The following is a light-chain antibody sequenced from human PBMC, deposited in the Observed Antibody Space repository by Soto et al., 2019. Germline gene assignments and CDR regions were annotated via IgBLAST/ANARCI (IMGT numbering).Light chain of an antibody. J-gene: IGKJ2*01. CDR3: QQSYSTPYT. CDR1: QSISSY. V-gene: IGKV1-39*01. Sequence: DIQMTQSPSSLSTSVGDRVTITCRARQSISSYLNWYQQKPGQAPKLLIYAASSLQSGVPSRFSGSASGTDFSLTISSLQPEDFATYYCQQSYSTPYTFGQGNKLEIK. CDR2: AAS.